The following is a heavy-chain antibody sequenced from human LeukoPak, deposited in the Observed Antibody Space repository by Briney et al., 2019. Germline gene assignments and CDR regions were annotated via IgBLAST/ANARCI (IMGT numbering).Heavy chain of an antibody. V-gene: IGHV4-39*01. CDR2: FYYTGST. CDR1: GGSINSNSYY. CDR3: ARRRAYYSGSGITIDS. Sequence: SETLSLTCTVSGGSINSNSYYWDWIRQPPGEGLEWIGSFYYTGSTYYNPSLKGRVTISVDTSKNQFSLKLRSVTAADTAVYYCARRRAYYSGSGITIDSWGQGTLVTV. J-gene: IGHJ4*02. D-gene: IGHD3-10*01.